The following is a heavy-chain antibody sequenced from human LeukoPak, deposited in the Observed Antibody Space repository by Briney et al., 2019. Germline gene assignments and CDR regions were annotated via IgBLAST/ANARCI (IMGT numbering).Heavy chain of an antibody. D-gene: IGHD3-10*01. CDR1: GYTFTGYY. CDR2: INPNSGGT. V-gene: IGHV1-2*06. Sequence: GASVKVSCKASGYTFTGYYIHWVRQAPGQGLEWMGRINPNSGGTNYAQKFQGRVTMTRDTSISTAYMELSRLRSDDTAVYYCARSPTPITMVRGVHFDYWGQGTLVTVSS. CDR3: ARSPTPITMVRGVHFDY. J-gene: IGHJ4*02.